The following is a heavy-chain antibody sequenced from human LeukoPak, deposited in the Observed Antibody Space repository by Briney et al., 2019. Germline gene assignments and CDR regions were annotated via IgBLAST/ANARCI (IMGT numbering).Heavy chain of an antibody. D-gene: IGHD3-3*01. CDR1: GGSISSSSYY. CDR3: ARLQREITIFGVVISTLFDY. V-gene: IGHV4-39*01. J-gene: IGHJ4*02. Sequence: PSETLSLTCTVSGGSISSSSYYWGWIRQPPGKGLEWIGSIYYSGSTYYNPSLKSRVTISVDTSKNQFSLKLSSVTAADTAVYHCARLQREITIFGVVISTLFDYWGQGTLVTVSS. CDR2: IYYSGST.